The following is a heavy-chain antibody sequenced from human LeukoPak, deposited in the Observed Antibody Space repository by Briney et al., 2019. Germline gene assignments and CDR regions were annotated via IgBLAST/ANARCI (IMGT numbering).Heavy chain of an antibody. Sequence: PSETLSLTCTVSGVSISSSSYYWGWIRQPPGKGLEWIGSVFYSGTTYYNPSLKSRVTISVDTSKNQFSLKLSSVTAADTAVYFRARRSLANSSGPTGVFDPWGQGTLVTVSS. CDR2: VFYSGTT. V-gene: IGHV4-39*01. J-gene: IGHJ5*02. CDR3: ARRSLANSSGPTGVFDP. CDR1: GVSISSSSYY. D-gene: IGHD3-22*01.